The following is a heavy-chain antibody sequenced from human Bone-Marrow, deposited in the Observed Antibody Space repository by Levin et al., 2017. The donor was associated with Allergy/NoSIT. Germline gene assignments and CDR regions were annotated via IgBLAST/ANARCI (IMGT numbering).Heavy chain of an antibody. J-gene: IGHJ4*02. CDR3: ARGLRTFDY. CDR2: IKQDGSEK. CDR1: GYTFSRYW. D-gene: IGHD3-16*01. Sequence: GGSLRLSCAASGYTFSRYWMSWVRQAPGKGLEWVANIKQDGSEKYFVDSVKGRFTISRDNAKNSLYLQMNSLRAEDTAVYYCARGLRTFDYWGQGTLVTVSS. V-gene: IGHV3-7*01.